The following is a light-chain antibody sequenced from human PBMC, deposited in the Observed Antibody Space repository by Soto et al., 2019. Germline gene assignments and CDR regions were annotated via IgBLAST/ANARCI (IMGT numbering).Light chain of an antibody. V-gene: IGKV3-11*01. CDR2: DAS. Sequence: EIVLTQSPATLSLSPGERATLSCRASQSVSSYLAWYQQKPGQAPRLLIYDASNRATGIPGRFSGSGSGTDFTLTISSLEPEDFAIYYYQQRSNWPITFGQGTRLEIK. CDR1: QSVSSY. CDR3: QQRSNWPIT. J-gene: IGKJ5*01.